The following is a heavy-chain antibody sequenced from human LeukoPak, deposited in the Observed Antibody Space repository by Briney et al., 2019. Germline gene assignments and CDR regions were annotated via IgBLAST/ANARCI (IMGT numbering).Heavy chain of an antibody. Sequence: GGSLRLSCAASGFTFDDYGMSWVRQAPGKGLEWVSGISWNGGSTGYADSVKGRFTISRDNAKNSLYLQMNSLRAEDTALYYCVRGIQRGHIVVVTAGGGFDYWGQGTLVTVSS. J-gene: IGHJ4*02. CDR3: VRGIQRGHIVVVTAGGGFDY. D-gene: IGHD2-21*02. V-gene: IGHV3-20*04. CDR2: ISWNGGST. CDR1: GFTFDDYG.